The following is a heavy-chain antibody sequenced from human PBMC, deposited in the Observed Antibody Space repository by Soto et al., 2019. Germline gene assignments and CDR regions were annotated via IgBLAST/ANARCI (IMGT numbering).Heavy chain of an antibody. J-gene: IGHJ6*02. V-gene: IGHV4-30-4*01. Sequence: SETLSLTCTVSGGSISSGDYYWSWIRQPPGKGLEWIGYIYYSGSTYYNPSLKSRVTISVDTSKNQFSLKLSSVTAADTAVYYCASRITMVRGGDVWGQGTKVTVSS. CDR3: ASRITMVRGGDV. D-gene: IGHD3-10*01. CDR2: IYYSGST. CDR1: GGSISSGDYY.